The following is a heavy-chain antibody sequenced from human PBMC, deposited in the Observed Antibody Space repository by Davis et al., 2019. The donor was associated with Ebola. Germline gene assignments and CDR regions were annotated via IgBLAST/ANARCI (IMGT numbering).Heavy chain of an antibody. CDR1: GFSLSNYW. V-gene: IGHV3-74*01. CDR3: AREGERAYYYGSGEASYYYYYGMDV. D-gene: IGHD3-10*01. J-gene: IGHJ6*02. CDR2: INSDGSST. Sequence: GESLKISCAASGFSLSNYWMHWVRQAPGKGLVWVSRINSDGSSTSYADSVKGRFTISRDNAKNTLSLQMNSLRAEDTAVYYCAREGERAYYYGSGEASYYYYYGMDVWGQGTTVTVSS.